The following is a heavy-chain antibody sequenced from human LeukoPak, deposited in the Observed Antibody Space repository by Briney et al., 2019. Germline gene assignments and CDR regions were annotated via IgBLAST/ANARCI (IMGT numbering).Heavy chain of an antibody. CDR1: GFHFSSHG. Sequence: GGSLRLSCAASGFHFSSHGMNWVRQAPGKGLEWVSGVSPSGDITYYADSVMGRFTISRDNRKNTVSLQMNSLRAEDTAVYYCAKDDGWLQYNNWGQGTLVTVSS. J-gene: IGHJ4*02. V-gene: IGHV3-23*01. D-gene: IGHD5-24*01. CDR2: VSPSGDIT. CDR3: AKDDGWLQYNN.